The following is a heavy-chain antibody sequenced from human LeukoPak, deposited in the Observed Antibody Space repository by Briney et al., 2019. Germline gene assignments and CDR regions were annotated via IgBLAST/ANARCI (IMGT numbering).Heavy chain of an antibody. CDR3: ARVLRFLEWANWFDP. Sequence: SETLSLTCIVSGGSISSYYWSWIRQPPGKGLEWIGYIYYSGSTNYNPSLKSRVTISVDTSKNQFSLKLSSVTAADTAVYYCARVLRFLEWANWFDPWGQGTLVTVSS. CDR2: IYYSGST. J-gene: IGHJ5*02. D-gene: IGHD3-3*01. V-gene: IGHV4-59*01. CDR1: GGSISSYY.